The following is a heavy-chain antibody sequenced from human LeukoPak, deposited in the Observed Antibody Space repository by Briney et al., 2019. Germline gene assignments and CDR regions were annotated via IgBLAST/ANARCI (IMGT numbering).Heavy chain of an antibody. CDR2: ISTRGTTI. CDR1: GFTFSDYY. V-gene: IGHV3-11*04. Sequence: GGSLRLSCAASGFTFSDYYMSWIRQAPGKGLEWISYISTRGTTIYYADSVKGRFTISRDNAKNSLFLQMNSLTTEDTAAYYCATVQFLEWLPDWGQGTLVAVS. CDR3: ATVQFLEWLPD. D-gene: IGHD3-3*01. J-gene: IGHJ4*02.